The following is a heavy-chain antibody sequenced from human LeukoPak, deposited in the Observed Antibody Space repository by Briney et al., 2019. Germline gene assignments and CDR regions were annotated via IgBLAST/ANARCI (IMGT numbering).Heavy chain of an antibody. V-gene: IGHV4-61*02. J-gene: IGHJ4*02. CDR2: IYTSGST. CDR3: ARASAAAPFEY. CDR1: GGSISSGSYY. Sequence: SETLSLTCTVSGGSISSGSYYWSWIRQPAGKGLEWIGRIYTSGSTNYNPSLKSRVTISVDTSKNQFSLKLSSVTAADTAVYYCARASAAAPFEYWGQGTLVTVSS. D-gene: IGHD2-2*01.